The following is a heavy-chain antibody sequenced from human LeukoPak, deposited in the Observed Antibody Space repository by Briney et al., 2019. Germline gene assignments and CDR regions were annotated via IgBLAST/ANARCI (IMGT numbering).Heavy chain of an antibody. CDR3: ARAYSNFDY. V-gene: IGHV1-46*01. D-gene: IGHD2-21*01. Sequence: ASVKVSCKASGYTFTAYHIHWVRQAPGQGLEWMGRINPSGGSTSYAQKFQGRVTMTRDTSTSTVYMELSSLRSEDTAVYYCARAYSNFDYWGQGTLVTVSS. CDR1: GYTFTAYH. J-gene: IGHJ4*02. CDR2: INPSGGST.